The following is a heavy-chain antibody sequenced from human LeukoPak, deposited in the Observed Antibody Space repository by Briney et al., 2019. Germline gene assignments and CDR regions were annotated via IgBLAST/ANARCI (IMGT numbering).Heavy chain of an antibody. Sequence: SDTLSLTCAVYGGSFSGYYWSWIRQPPGKGLEWIGEINHSGSTNYNPSLKSRVTISVDTSKNQFSLKLSSVTAADTAVYYCARPRVRGVIIRGFDYWGQGTLVTVSS. CDR2: INHSGST. J-gene: IGHJ4*01. CDR1: GGSFSGYY. CDR3: ARPRVRGVIIRGFDY. V-gene: IGHV4-34*01. D-gene: IGHD3-10*01.